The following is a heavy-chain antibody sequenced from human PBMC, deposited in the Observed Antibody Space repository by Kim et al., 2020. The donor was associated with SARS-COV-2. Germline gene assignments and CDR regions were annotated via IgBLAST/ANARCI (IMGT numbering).Heavy chain of an antibody. V-gene: IGHV3-7*01. CDR2: IKQDGSEK. Sequence: GGSLRLSCVVSGFTFSNYWMNWVRQAPGKGLEWVANIKQDGSEKYYVDSVKGRFTISRDNAKNSLYLQMNSLRAEDTAVYYCARSRGSYSSWGQGTLVTV. J-gene: IGHJ5*02. CDR1: GFTFSNYW. D-gene: IGHD1-26*01. CDR3: ARSRGSYSS.